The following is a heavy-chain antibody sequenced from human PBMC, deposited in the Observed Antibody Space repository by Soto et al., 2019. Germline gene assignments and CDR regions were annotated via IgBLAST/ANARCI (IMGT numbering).Heavy chain of an antibody. Sequence: SVKVSCKASGFTFTSSAMQWVRQARGQRLEWIGWIVVGSGNTNYAQKFQGRVTITADESTSTAYMELSSLRSEDTAVYYCARDRIAVAGGNFDYWGQGTLVTVSS. J-gene: IGHJ4*02. CDR2: IVVGSGNT. CDR1: GFTFTSSA. V-gene: IGHV1-58*02. D-gene: IGHD6-19*01. CDR3: ARDRIAVAGGNFDY.